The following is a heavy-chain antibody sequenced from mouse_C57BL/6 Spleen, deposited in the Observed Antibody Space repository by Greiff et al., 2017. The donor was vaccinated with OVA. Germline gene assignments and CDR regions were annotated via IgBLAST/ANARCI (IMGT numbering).Heavy chain of an antibody. CDR1: GYTFTDYE. D-gene: IGHD4-1*01. V-gene: IGHV1-15*01. J-gene: IGHJ2*01. CDR3: TRRTGFDY. CDR2: IDPETGGT. Sequence: VQLQESGAELVRPGASVTLSCKASGYTFTDYEMHWVKQTPVHGLEWIGAIDPETGGTAYNQKFKGKAILTADKSSSTAYMELRSLPSEDSAVYYCTRRTGFDYWGQGTTLTVSS.